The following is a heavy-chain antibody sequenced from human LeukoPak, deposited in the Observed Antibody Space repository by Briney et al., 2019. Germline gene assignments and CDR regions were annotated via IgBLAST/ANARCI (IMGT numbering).Heavy chain of an antibody. D-gene: IGHD6-13*01. CDR2: ISGSGGST. Sequence: PGGSLRLSCAASGFTFSSYAVSWVRQAPGKGLEWVSAISGSGGSTYYADSVKGRFTISRDNSKNTLYLQMNSLRAEDTAVYYCAKARIARHDAFDIWGQGTMVTVSS. CDR1: GFTFSSYA. V-gene: IGHV3-23*01. J-gene: IGHJ3*02. CDR3: AKARIARHDAFDI.